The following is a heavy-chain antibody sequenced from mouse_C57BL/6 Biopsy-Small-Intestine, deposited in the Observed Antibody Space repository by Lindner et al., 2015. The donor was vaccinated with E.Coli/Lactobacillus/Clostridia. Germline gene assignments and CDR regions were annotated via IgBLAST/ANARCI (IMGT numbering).Heavy chain of an antibody. CDR3: ARKYTSSWYGYAFDI. CDR1: GYTLTDLS. CDR2: FDPEDGER. D-gene: IGHD2-14*01. V-gene: IGHV1-18*01. J-gene: IGHJ1*01. Sequence: SVKVSCKVSGYTLTDLSIHWVRQAPGKGLEWMGGFDPEDGERIYAQKFQGRVTMTDDTSTDTAYMELSSLKSEDTAVYYCARKYTSSWYGYAFDIWGQGTMVTVSS.